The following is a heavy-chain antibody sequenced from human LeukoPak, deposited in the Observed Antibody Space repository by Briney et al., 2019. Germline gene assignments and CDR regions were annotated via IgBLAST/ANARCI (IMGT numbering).Heavy chain of an antibody. CDR3: TTADTGSWIYWFDP. V-gene: IGHV3-15*01. CDR1: GFTFSNAW. J-gene: IGHJ5*02. Sequence: GGSLRLSCAASGFTFSNAWMSWVRQAPGKGLEWVGRIKSKTDGGTTDYAAPVKGRFTISRDDSKNTLYLQMNSLKTEDTAVYYCTTADTGSWIYWFDPWGQGTLVTVSS. CDR2: IKSKTDGGTT. D-gene: IGHD1-1*01.